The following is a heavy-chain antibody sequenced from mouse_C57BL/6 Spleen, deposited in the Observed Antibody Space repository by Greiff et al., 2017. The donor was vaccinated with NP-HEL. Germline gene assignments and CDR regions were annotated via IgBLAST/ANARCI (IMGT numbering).Heavy chain of an antibody. Sequence: QVQLKESGAELARPGASVKMSCKASGYTFTSYTMHWVNQRPGQGLEWIGYINPSSGYTKYNQKFKDKATLTADKSSSTAYMQLSSLTSEDSAVYYCARRGITTVVGYFDYWGQGTTLTVSS. J-gene: IGHJ2*01. CDR3: ARRGITTVVGYFDY. D-gene: IGHD1-1*01. CDR2: INPSSGYT. CDR1: GYTFTSYT. V-gene: IGHV1-4*01.